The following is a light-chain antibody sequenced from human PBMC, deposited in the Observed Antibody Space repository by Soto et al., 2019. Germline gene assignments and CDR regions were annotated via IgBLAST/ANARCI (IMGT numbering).Light chain of an antibody. J-gene: IGKJ1*01. CDR3: QQSYSTPWT. Sequence: DIRMAQSPASLSASVGDRVTVTCRASQNIDKYLHWYQQKPGKAPNLLIFSASILQSGVPSRFSGSGSGTDFTLTISSLQPEDFATYYCQQSYSTPWTFGQGTKVDIK. CDR2: SAS. V-gene: IGKV1-39*01. CDR1: QNIDKY.